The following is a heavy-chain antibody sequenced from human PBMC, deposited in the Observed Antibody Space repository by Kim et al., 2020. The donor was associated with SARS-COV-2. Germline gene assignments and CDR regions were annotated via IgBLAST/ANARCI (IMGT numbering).Heavy chain of an antibody. CDR1: GGSFSGYY. V-gene: IGHV4-34*01. CDR3: ARIHFGGSGSYYGQRINRIGRSDY. Sequence: SETLSLTCAVYGGSFSGYYWSWIRQPPGKGLEWIGEINHSGSTNYNPSLKSRVTISVDTSKNQFSLKLSSVTAADTAVYYCARIHFGGSGSYYGQRINRIGRSDYWGQGTLVTVSS. D-gene: IGHD3-10*01. CDR2: INHSGST. J-gene: IGHJ4*02.